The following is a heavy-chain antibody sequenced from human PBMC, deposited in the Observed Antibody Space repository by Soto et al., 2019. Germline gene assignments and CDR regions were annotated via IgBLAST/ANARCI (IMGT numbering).Heavy chain of an antibody. D-gene: IGHD2-15*01. V-gene: IGHV3-33*01. J-gene: IGHJ6*02. CDR3: ARDRGYCSGGSCSSNGMDV. Sequence: QVQLVESGGGVVQPGRSLRLSCAVSGFPFSNYGMHWVRQAPGKGLKWVAVRWYDGINDYYADSVKGRFTISRDNSRNTLYLQLNSLRAEDTAVYYCARDRGYCSGGSCSSNGMDVWGQGTTVTVSS. CDR1: GFPFSNYG. CDR2: RWYDGIND.